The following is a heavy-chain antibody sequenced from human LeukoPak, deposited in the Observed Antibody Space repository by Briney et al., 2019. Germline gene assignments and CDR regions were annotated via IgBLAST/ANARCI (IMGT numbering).Heavy chain of an antibody. CDR3: ARTQYCIGETCFSPDLLDT. CDR1: GYSITSGYH. V-gene: IGHV4-38-2*01. CDR2: MFHAGNT. Sequence: SETLSLTCAVSGYSITSGYHWGWVRQPPGKGLEWIGSMFHAGNTYYNPSLRSRLTMSIDTSMNHFSLNLISVTAADTAVYYCARTQYCIGETCFSPDLLDTWSRGTLVTVSS. J-gene: IGHJ5*02. D-gene: IGHD2-15*01.